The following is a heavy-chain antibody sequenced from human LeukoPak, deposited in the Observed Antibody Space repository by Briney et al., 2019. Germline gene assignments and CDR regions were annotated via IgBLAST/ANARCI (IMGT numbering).Heavy chain of an antibody. Sequence: GGSLRLSCAASGFTFSSYAMSWVRQAPGKGLEWVSAISGSGGSTYYADSVKGRFTISRDNSKNTLYLQMNSLRAEDTAVYYCAKTSNPTMIVVVITTYYFDYWGQGTLVTVSS. D-gene: IGHD3-22*01. CDR1: GFTFSSYA. J-gene: IGHJ4*02. CDR3: AKTSNPTMIVVVITTYYFDY. CDR2: ISGSGGST. V-gene: IGHV3-23*01.